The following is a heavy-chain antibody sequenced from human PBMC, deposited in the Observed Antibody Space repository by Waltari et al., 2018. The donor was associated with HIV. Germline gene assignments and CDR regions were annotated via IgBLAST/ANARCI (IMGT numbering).Heavy chain of an antibody. CDR1: GGSISSSSYY. D-gene: IGHD6-6*01. Sequence: QLQLQESGPGLVKSSETLSLTCTVSGGSISSSSYYWGWIRQPPGKGLEWIASIYYSGTTYYNPPLKSRVTISVDTSKNQFSLKMSSVPAADTAVYYCARHSSSFYFDYWGQGTLVTVSS. CDR2: IYYSGTT. CDR3: ARHSSSFYFDY. V-gene: IGHV4-39*01. J-gene: IGHJ4*02.